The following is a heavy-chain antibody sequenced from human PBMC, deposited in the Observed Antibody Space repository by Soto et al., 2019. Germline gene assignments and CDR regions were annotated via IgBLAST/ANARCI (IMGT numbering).Heavy chain of an antibody. CDR3: ARTYSRDPDNWFDP. Sequence: ASVKVSCKASGYTFTSYGISWVRQAPGQGLEWMGRISAYNGNTNYAQKLQGRVTMTTDTSTSTAYMELRSLRSDDTAVYYCARTYSRDPDNWFDPWGQGTLVTVSS. J-gene: IGHJ5*02. D-gene: IGHD6-13*01. CDR2: ISAYNGNT. CDR1: GYTFTSYG. V-gene: IGHV1-18*04.